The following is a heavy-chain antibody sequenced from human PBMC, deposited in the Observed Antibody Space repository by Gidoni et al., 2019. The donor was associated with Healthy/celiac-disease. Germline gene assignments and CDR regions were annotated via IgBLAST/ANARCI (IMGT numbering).Heavy chain of an antibody. Sequence: QVQLVQSGAEVKKPGSSVKVSCTAPGGTFSSYAISWVRQAPGQGLEWMGGIIPIFGTATYAQKFQGRVTITADESTSTAYMALSSLRSEDTAVYYCARASPYYDILTGYYLMYYFDYWGQGTLVTVSS. V-gene: IGHV1-69*01. CDR2: IIPIFGTA. CDR3: ARASPYYDILTGYYLMYYFDY. CDR1: GGTFSSYA. J-gene: IGHJ4*02. D-gene: IGHD3-9*01.